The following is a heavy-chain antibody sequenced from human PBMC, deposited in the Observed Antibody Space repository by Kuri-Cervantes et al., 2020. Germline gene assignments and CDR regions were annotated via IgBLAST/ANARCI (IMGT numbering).Heavy chain of an antibody. Sequence: SLKISCAASGFTFDDYAMHWVRQAPGKGLEWVSGISWNSGSIGYADSVKGRFTISRDNAKNSLYLQMNSLRAEDTALYYCAKTPVGVVTAYYFDYWGQGTPVTVSS. D-gene: IGHD2-21*02. CDR1: GFTFDDYA. CDR2: ISWNSGSI. V-gene: IGHV3-9*01. CDR3: AKTPVGVVTAYYFDY. J-gene: IGHJ4*02.